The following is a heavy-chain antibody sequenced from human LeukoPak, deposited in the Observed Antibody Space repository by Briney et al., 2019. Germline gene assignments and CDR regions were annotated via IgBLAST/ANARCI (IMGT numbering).Heavy chain of an antibody. CDR3: ARLGYCDSSSCYLHYHYYMDV. CDR1: GGSISSYY. CDR2: IHYSGST. J-gene: IGHJ6*03. D-gene: IGHD2-2*01. V-gene: IGHV4-59*08. Sequence: PSETLSLTCTVSGGSISSYYWSWIRQPPGKGLEWIGYIHYSGSTNYNPSLKSRVTISVDTSKNQFSLKLSSVTASDTAVYYCARLGYCDSSSCYLHYHYYMDVWGKGTTVTVSS.